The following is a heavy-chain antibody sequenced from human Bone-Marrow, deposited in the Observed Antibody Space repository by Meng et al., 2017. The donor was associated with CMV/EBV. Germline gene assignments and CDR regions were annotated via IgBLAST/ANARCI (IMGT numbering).Heavy chain of an antibody. CDR1: GYTFTGYY. D-gene: IGHD5-18*01. J-gene: IGHJ6*02. CDR2: INPNSGGT. V-gene: IGHV1-2*02. Sequence: ASVKVSCKASGYTFTGYYMHWVRQAPGQGLEWMGWINPNSGGTNYAQKFQGRVTMTRDTSISTAYMELSRLRSDDTAVYYCARFGSRVYGGYSYGTRYYNYYGMDVWGQGTTVTVSS. CDR3: ARFGSRVYGGYSYGTRYYNYYGMDV.